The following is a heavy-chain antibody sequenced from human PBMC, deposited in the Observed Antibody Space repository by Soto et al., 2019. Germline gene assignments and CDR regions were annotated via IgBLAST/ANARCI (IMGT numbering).Heavy chain of an antibody. CDR1: GDSVSSNSAA. D-gene: IGHD3-22*01. Sequence: PSQTLSLTCAISGDSVSSNSAAWNWIRQSPSRGLEWLGRTYYRSKWYNDYAVSVKSRITINPDTSKNQFSLQLNSVTPEDTAVYYCARAKLFGDSSGYHYLFDSWGQGTLVTVSS. V-gene: IGHV6-1*01. J-gene: IGHJ5*01. CDR3: ARAKLFGDSSGYHYLFDS. CDR2: TYYRSKWYN.